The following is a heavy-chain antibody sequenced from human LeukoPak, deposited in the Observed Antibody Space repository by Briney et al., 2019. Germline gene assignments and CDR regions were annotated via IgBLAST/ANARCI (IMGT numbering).Heavy chain of an antibody. Sequence: GASVKVSCKASGCTLTSYGISWLRPAPGQGLDWMGWVSAYNGNTSDAQKHQGRATMTTDTSTSTAYMELRSLRSDDPAVYYCARAIVVIAGSNWFDPWGQGTLVTVSS. V-gene: IGHV1-18*01. CDR2: VSAYNGNT. CDR3: ARAIVVIAGSNWFDP. J-gene: IGHJ5*02. D-gene: IGHD2-2*01. CDR1: GCTLTSYG.